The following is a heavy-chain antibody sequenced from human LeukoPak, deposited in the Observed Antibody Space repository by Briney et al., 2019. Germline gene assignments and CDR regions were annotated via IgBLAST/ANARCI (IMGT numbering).Heavy chain of an antibody. V-gene: IGHV4-30-2*06. D-gene: IGHD6-19*01. CDR2: IYHSGTT. Sequence: KPSETLSLTCTVSGVSFNRGGYSWSWIRQSPGKGLEWIGYIYHSGTTYYNPSLNGRVTISVDRSKDFLSLKMNSLTAADTAVYYCARTPYGSGPSLFDYWGQGTLVTVSS. J-gene: IGHJ4*02. CDR1: GVSFNRGGYS. CDR3: ARTPYGSGPSLFDY.